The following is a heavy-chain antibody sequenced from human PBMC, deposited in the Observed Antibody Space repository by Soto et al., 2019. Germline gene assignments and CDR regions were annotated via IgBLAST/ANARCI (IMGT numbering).Heavy chain of an antibody. D-gene: IGHD3-22*01. CDR1: GFTFSSYA. V-gene: IGHV3-30*04. Sequence: GGSLRLSCAASGFTFSSYAMHWVRQAPGKGLEWVAVISYDGRSKYYADSVKGRFTISRDNSKNTLYLQMNSLRAEDTAVYYCAREYYYDSSGYSPNWFDPWGQGTLVTVSS. J-gene: IGHJ5*02. CDR3: AREYYYDSSGYSPNWFDP. CDR2: ISYDGRSK.